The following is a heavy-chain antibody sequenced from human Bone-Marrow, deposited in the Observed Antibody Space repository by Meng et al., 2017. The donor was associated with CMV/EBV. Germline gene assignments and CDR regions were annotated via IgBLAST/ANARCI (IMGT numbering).Heavy chain of an antibody. CDR2: IYSSGAST. D-gene: IGHD3-3*01. Sequence: GESLKISCAVSGFTLNSYSLSWVRQAPGRGLEWVSVIYSSGASTYYAKSVKGRFTISRDDSKNTVYLQMNSLRAEDTAVYYCAKAVSRGLLEWSLGYYYGMDVWGQGTTVTVYS. CDR1: GFTLNSYS. J-gene: IGHJ6*01. V-gene: IGHV3-23*03. CDR3: AKAVSRGLLEWSLGYYYGMDV.